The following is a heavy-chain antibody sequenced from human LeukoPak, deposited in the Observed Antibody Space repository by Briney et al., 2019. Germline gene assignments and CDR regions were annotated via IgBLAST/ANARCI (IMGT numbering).Heavy chain of an antibody. Sequence: SVKVSCKASGGTFSSYAISWVRQAPGQGLEWMGRIIPIFGTANYAQKFQGRVTITTDESTSTAYMELSSLRSEDTAVYYCARATHGDSHLYYWGQRTLVTVSS. CDR1: GGTFSSYA. D-gene: IGHD4-17*01. CDR3: ARATHGDSHLYY. V-gene: IGHV1-69*05. J-gene: IGHJ4*02. CDR2: IIPIFGTA.